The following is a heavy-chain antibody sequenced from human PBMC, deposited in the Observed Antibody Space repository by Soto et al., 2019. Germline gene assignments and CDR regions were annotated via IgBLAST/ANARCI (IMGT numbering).Heavy chain of an antibody. Sequence: GGSLILSCAASGFTFSSYGMHWVRQAPGKGLEWVAVIWYDGSNKYYADSVKGRFTISRDNSKNTLYLQMNSLRAEDTAVYYCASARGYSSSHSIDYWGQGTLVTVSS. CDR2: IWYDGSNK. CDR3: ASARGYSSSHSIDY. V-gene: IGHV3-33*01. J-gene: IGHJ4*02. D-gene: IGHD6-6*01. CDR1: GFTFSSYG.